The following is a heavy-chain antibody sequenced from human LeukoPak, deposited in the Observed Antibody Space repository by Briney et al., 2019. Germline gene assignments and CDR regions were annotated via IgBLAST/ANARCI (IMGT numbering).Heavy chain of an antibody. CDR2: IYYSGST. D-gene: IGHD3-3*02. J-gene: IGHJ4*02. CDR3: ARPVEWATFFFDS. CDR1: GGSISSYY. Sequence: SETLSLTCTVSGGSISSYYWSWIRQPPGKGLEWIGYIYYSGSTNYNPSLKSRVTISVDTSKNQFSLKLSSVTAADTAVYYCARPVEWATFFFDSWAQGPLVTVS. V-gene: IGHV4-59*01.